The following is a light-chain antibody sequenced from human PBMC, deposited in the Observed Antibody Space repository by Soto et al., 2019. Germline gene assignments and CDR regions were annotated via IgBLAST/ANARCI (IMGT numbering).Light chain of an antibody. Sequence: EIVLTQSPATLSLSPGERATLSCRASQSFRGLLAWYQQKPGQAPRLLIYDASNRATGIPARFSGSGSGTDFTLTIRRLQPEDFAVYYCQQYGSTLTFGGGTKVDIK. CDR3: QQYGSTLT. CDR2: DAS. CDR1: QSFRGL. V-gene: IGKV3-20*01. J-gene: IGKJ4*01.